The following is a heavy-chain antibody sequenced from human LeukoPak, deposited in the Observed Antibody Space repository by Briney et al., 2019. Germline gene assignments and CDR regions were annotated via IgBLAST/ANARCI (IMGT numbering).Heavy chain of an antibody. CDR2: ISSSSSTI. Sequence: GGSLRLSCAASGFTFSSYSMNWVRQAPGKGLEWVSYISSSSSTIYYADSVKGRFTISRDNAKNSLYLQMNSLRAEDTAVYYCARDPHTSAHCGGDCYPDYWGQGTLVTVSS. CDR1: GFTFSSYS. J-gene: IGHJ4*02. CDR3: ARDPHTSAHCGGDCYPDY. D-gene: IGHD2-21*02. V-gene: IGHV3-48*01.